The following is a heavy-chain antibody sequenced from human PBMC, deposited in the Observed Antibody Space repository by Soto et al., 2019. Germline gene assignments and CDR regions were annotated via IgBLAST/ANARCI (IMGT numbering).Heavy chain of an antibody. V-gene: IGHV5-10-1*01. J-gene: IGHJ6*02. Sequence: EVQLVQSGAEVKKPGESLRISCKGSGYSFTSYWISWVRQMPGKGLEWMGRIDPSDSYTNYSPSFQGHVTISADKSITTAYLQWSSLKASDTAMYYCAGRNPRAELDDGMDVWGQGTTVTVSS. CDR1: GYSFTSYW. CDR2: IDPSDSYT. D-gene: IGHD1-26*01. CDR3: AGRNPRAELDDGMDV.